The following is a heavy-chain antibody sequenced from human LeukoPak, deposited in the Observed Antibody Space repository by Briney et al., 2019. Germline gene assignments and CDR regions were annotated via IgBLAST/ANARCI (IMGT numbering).Heavy chain of an antibody. J-gene: IGHJ4*02. CDR1: GFRFNKSW. CDR3: AKTGERDY. Sequence: GGSLGLSLAASGFRFNKSWMSWVRQAPGKGPEWVANIKEDGPPKYYVDSVRGRFTISRDNAENSLYSQMNSLRDEDTAVYYCAKTGERDYWGRGTLVTVSS. V-gene: IGHV3-7*01. D-gene: IGHD7-27*01. CDR2: IKEDGPPK.